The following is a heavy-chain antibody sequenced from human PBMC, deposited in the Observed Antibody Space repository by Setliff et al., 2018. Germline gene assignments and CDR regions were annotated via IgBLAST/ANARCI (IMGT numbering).Heavy chain of an antibody. J-gene: IGHJ4*02. CDR1: GFTFSNYR. D-gene: IGHD2-15*01. Sequence: GGSLRLSCAASGFTFSNYRMHWVRQAPGKGLEWVAVIWHDGGNKYHADSVKGRFTISRDNSKNTLYLQMNSLRPEDTAAYYCARTCSGSGCYAGLESWGQGTPVTVSS. CDR3: ARTCSGSGCYAGLES. CDR2: IWHDGGNK. V-gene: IGHV3-33*08.